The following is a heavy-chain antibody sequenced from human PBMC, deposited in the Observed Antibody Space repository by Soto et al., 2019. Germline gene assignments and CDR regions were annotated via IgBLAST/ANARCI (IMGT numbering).Heavy chain of an antibody. CDR2: IHRDGSST. CDR1: GFTFSSYW. CDR3: ARSAVAGPYNWFDP. V-gene: IGHV3-74*01. D-gene: IGHD6-13*01. Sequence: VQLVESGGGLVHPGGSLRLSCAASGFTFSSYWMHWVRQAPGKGLVWVSRIHRDGSSTTYADSVKGRFTISRDNAKNTLYLQMNNLRAEDTAVYYCARSAVAGPYNWFDPWGQGTLVTVSS. J-gene: IGHJ5*02.